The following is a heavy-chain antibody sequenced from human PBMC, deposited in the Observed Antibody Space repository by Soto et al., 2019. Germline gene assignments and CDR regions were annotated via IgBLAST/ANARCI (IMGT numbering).Heavy chain of an antibody. Sequence: GGSLRLSCIGSGFTFSSNAMSWVRQAPGKGLEWVSAISGSGGTTYYADSVKGRFAVSRDNSNNTLYLQMNSLRAEETAEDYCANKQAGIGSGSDTYYFXYWGQGTLVTVSS. J-gene: IGHJ4*02. CDR3: ANKQAGIGSGSDTYYFXY. D-gene: IGHD3-10*01. CDR2: ISGSGGTT. CDR1: GFTFSSNA. V-gene: IGHV3-23*01.